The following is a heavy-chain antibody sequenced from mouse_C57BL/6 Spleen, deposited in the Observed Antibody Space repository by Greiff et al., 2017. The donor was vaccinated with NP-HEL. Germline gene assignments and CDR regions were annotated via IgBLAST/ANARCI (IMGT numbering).Heavy chain of an antibody. J-gene: IGHJ4*01. CDR3: AREKGWLRREGAMDY. D-gene: IGHD2-2*01. CDR2: ISYDGSN. V-gene: IGHV3-6*01. Sequence: ESGPGLVKPSQSLSLTCSVTGYSITSGYYWNWIRQFPGNKLEWMGYISYDGSNNYNPSLKNRISITRDTSKNQFFLKLNSVTTEDTATYYCAREKGWLRREGAMDYWGQGTSVTVSS. CDR1: GYSITSGYY.